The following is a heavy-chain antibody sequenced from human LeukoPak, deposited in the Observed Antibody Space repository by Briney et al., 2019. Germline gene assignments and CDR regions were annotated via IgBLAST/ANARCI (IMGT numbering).Heavy chain of an antibody. CDR3: ARHTEKLVLDY. D-gene: IGHD6-6*01. CDR1: GFSLSTSGLG. Sequence: ESGPTLVNPTQTLTLTCTFSGFSLSTSGLGVGWVRQPPGKALEWLALIYWDDDKRYSPSLKSRLTITKDTSKNQVVLTMTNMDPVDTATYYCARHTEKLVLDYRGQGTLVTVSS. CDR2: IYWDDDK. J-gene: IGHJ4*02. V-gene: IGHV2-5*02.